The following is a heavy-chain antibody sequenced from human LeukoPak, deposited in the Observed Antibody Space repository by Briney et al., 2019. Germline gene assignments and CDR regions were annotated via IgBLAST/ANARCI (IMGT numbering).Heavy chain of an antibody. CDR1: GFTFSSYA. CDR2: ISYDGSNK. J-gene: IGHJ4*02. V-gene: IGHV3-30-3*01. Sequence: GRSLRLSCAASGFTFSSYAMHWVRQAPGKGLEWVAVISYDGSNKYYADSVKGRFTISRGNSKNTLYLQMSSLRAEDTAVYYCASSSSWYDYWGQGTLVTVSS. CDR3: ASSSSWYDY. D-gene: IGHD6-13*01.